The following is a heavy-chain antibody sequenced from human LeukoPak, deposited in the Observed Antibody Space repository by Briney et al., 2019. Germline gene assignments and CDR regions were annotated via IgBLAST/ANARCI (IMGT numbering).Heavy chain of an antibody. CDR3: AKAQLVVPAASSMDV. Sequence: KTGGSLRLSCAASGFTFSSYSMNWVRQAPGKGLEWVSSISSSSSYIYYADSVKGRFTISRDNAKNSLYLQMNSLRAEDTAVYYCAKAQLVVPAASSMDVWGXGXTVTVSS. J-gene: IGHJ6*03. D-gene: IGHD2-2*01. CDR1: GFTFSSYS. CDR2: ISSSSSYI. V-gene: IGHV3-21*01.